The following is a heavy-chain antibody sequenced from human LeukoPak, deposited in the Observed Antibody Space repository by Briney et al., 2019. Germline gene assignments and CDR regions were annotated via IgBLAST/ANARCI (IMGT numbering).Heavy chain of an antibody. Sequence: ASVKVSCKASGYTFTSYDINWVRQATGQGLEWMGWMNPNSGNTGYAQKFQGRVTMTRNTSISTAYMELSSLRSEDTAVYYCARGIAAAGTGHNWFDPWGQGTLVTVSS. D-gene: IGHD6-13*01. CDR3: ARGIAAAGTGHNWFDP. J-gene: IGHJ5*02. CDR2: MNPNSGNT. V-gene: IGHV1-8*01. CDR1: GYTFTSYD.